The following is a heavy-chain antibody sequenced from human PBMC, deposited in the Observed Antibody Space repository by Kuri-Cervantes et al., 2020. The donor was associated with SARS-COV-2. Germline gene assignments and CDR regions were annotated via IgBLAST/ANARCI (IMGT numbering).Heavy chain of an antibody. V-gene: IGHV1-8*01. CDR3: YCAPKEGFDS. Sequence: ASVKVSCKAPETTFPNYDINWVRQATGQGLEWMGMVKTNSGNTLYAQFFQGRVTMTRDTSTSTVYMELSSLTSKDTAIYYCYCAPKEGFDSWGQGTLVTVSS. J-gene: IGHJ4*02. CDR2: VKTNSGNT. CDR1: ETTFPNYD. D-gene: IGHD2-21*01.